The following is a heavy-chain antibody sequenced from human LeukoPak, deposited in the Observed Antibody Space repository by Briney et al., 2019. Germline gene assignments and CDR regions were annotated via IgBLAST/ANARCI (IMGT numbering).Heavy chain of an antibody. V-gene: IGHV4-4*07. CDR2: IYPGVRT. CDR1: SDSFSSYY. J-gene: IGHJ4*02. D-gene: IGHD4-17*01. Sequence: SETLSLTCTVSSDSFSSYYWAWIRQPAGKGLEWLGRIYPGVRTNYSPSLESRLTISADTTKNQFSLRLRSMTAADTAVYFCARSAVTRAGVFDYWGRGTLVTVSS. CDR3: ARSAVTRAGVFDY.